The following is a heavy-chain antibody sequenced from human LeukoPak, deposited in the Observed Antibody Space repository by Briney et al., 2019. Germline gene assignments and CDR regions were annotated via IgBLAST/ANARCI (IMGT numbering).Heavy chain of an antibody. D-gene: IGHD4-11*01. V-gene: IGHV4-39*01. CDR2: IYYSGST. J-gene: IGHJ4*02. Sequence: SETLSLTCTVSGVSISSSGYYWGWIRQPPGKGLEWIGTIYYSGSTYYNPSLKSRVTISVDTSKNQFSLKLSSVTAADTAVYYCARFRTLTTHFDYWGQGTLVTVSS. CDR1: GVSISSSGYY. CDR3: ARFRTLTTHFDY.